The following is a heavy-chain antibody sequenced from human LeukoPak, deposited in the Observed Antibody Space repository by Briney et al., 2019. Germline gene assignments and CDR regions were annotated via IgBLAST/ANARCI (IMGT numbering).Heavy chain of an antibody. V-gene: IGHV1-69*13. CDR3: ARDYYDSRGYNSHFDY. CDR1: GGTFSSYA. Sequence: SVKVSCKASGGTFSSYAISWVRQAPGQGLEWMGGIIPIFGTANYAQKFQGRVTITADESTSTAYMELSSLRSEDTAVYYCARDYYDSRGYNSHFDYWGQGTLVTVSS. J-gene: IGHJ4*02. D-gene: IGHD3-22*01. CDR2: IIPIFGTA.